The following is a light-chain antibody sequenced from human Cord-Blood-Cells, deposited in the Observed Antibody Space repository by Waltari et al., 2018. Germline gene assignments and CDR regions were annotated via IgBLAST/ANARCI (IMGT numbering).Light chain of an antibody. J-gene: IGKJ5*01. CDR1: QSVLYSSNNKNY. Sequence: IVMTQSPDSLAVSLGERATINCKSSQSVLYSSNNKNYLAWYQQKPGQPPKLLIYWACALQAGVTDRFSGSESGTEFTLTISSLQAEDMAIYNCKKYYGTPLTFGQGTQLEIK. CDR3: KKYYGTPLT. CDR2: WAC. V-gene: IGKV4-1*01.